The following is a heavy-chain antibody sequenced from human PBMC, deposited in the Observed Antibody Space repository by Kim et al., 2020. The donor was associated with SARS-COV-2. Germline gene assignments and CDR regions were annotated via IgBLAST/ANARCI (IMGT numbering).Heavy chain of an antibody. CDR3: ARRDFWSTYPFDY. D-gene: IGHD3-3*01. V-gene: IGHV3-30*01. J-gene: IGHJ4*02. Sequence: YVDPVKGRFTVSRDNSKNTIFLQMNSLTPDDTAVYYCARRDFWSTYPFDYWGQGTLVTVSS.